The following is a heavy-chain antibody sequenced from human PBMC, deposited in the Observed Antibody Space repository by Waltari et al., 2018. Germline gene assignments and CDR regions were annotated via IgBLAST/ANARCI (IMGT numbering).Heavy chain of an antibody. CDR3: ARVGIAAAGSYYFDY. CDR1: GSTFPGHY. J-gene: IGHJ4*02. V-gene: IGHV1-2*02. CDR2: INPNSGGT. Sequence: QVQLVQSGAEVKKPGASVKVSCQASGSTFPGHYIHWVRPAPGQGLEWMGWINPNSGGTNYAQKFQGRVTMTRDTSISTAYMELSRLRSDDTAVYYCARVGIAAAGSYYFDYWGQGTLVTVSS. D-gene: IGHD6-13*01.